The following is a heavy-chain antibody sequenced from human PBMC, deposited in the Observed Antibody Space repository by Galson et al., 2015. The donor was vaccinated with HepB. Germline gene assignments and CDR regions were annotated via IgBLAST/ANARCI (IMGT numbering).Heavy chain of an antibody. Sequence: LSLTCTVFGGSISSYYWNWIRQPPGKGLEWIGHIYDSGSTNYNPSLKSRVTLSVDTSKNQFSLKLSSVTAADTAVYYCARQQYRSTTSRTNYFLDVWGKGTPVTVSS. J-gene: IGHJ6*03. CDR3: ARQQYRSTTSRTNYFLDV. CDR1: GGSISSYY. CDR2: IYDSGST. V-gene: IGHV4-59*08. D-gene: IGHD2-2*01.